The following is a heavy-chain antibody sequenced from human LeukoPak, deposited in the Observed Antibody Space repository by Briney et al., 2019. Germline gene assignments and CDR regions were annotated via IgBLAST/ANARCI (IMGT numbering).Heavy chain of an antibody. CDR3: AKDQGGSCYSPCDY. CDR1: GFTFSSFA. V-gene: IGHV3-23*01. CDR2: ICGDDGRT. Sequence: GGSLRLSYAASGFTFSSFAMTWVRQAPGKGLEWVSSICGDDGRTYYADSVKGRFTISRDNSENTLYLQMNNLRAEDTAVYYCAKDQGGSCYSPCDYWGQGTLVTVSS. D-gene: IGHD2-15*01. J-gene: IGHJ4*02.